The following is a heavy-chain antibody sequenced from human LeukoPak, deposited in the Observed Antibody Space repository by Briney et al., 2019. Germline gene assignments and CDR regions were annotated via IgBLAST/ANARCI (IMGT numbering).Heavy chain of an antibody. V-gene: IGHV4-4*07. D-gene: IGHD2-2*01. CDR1: GGSISNYY. CDR2: IYPSGTT. J-gene: IGHJ4*02. CDR3: ARDPGKYASDY. Sequence: SETLSLTCSVSGGSISNYYWSWIRQPAGKGLEWIGRIYPSGTTMYNPSLKGRLTVSVDTSKNQFFLRLTSVTAADTAVYYCARDPGKYASDYWGQGILVTVSS.